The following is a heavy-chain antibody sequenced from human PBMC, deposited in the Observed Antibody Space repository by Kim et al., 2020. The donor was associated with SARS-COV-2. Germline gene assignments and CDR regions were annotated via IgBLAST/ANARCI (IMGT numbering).Heavy chain of an antibody. Sequence: STYYADSVKGRFTISRDNSKNTLYLQMNSLRAEDTAVYYCARDEGMVRDLWGQGTLVTVSS. CDR2: ST. CDR3: ARDEGMVRDL. J-gene: IGHJ4*02. V-gene: IGHV3-66*01. D-gene: IGHD3-10*01.